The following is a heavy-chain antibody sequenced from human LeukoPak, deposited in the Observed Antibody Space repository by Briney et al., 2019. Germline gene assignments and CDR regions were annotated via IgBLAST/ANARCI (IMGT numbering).Heavy chain of an antibody. CDR2: ISGYNGNT. Sequence: ASVKVSCKASGYTLSSYGITWVRQAPGQGLEWMGWISGYNGNTNYAQKVQGRVTMTTDTTTSTAYMELRSLRSDDTAVYYCASYYYGSGSYYNAGAFDIWGQGTMVTVSS. D-gene: IGHD3-10*01. CDR1: GYTLSSYG. V-gene: IGHV1-18*01. CDR3: ASYYYGSGSYYNAGAFDI. J-gene: IGHJ3*02.